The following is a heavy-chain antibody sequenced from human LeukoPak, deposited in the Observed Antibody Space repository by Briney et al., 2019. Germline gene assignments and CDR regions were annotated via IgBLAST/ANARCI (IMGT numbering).Heavy chain of an antibody. Sequence: GGSLRLSCAASGFTFSYFGMHWGRQAPGKGLEWVAVISYDGSKKYYAESVKGRFTISRGNSKSTLYLQMNRLRADDKALYYCVKDRSGAAAGIRLDSWGQGTLVTVSS. CDR2: ISYDGSKK. J-gene: IGHJ4*02. V-gene: IGHV3-30*18. D-gene: IGHD6-13*01. CDR1: GFTFSYFG. CDR3: VKDRSGAAAGIRLDS.